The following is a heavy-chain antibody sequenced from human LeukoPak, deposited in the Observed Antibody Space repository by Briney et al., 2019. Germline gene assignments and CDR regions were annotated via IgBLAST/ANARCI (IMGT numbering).Heavy chain of an antibody. CDR2: IDIGGTPI. Sequence: PGGSLRLSCAASGFSFSDYEMNWVRQAPGKGPEWVSYIDIGGTPIYYADSVKGRLTISRDDAKNSVFLQMNSLRAEDTAVYYCARESRDYDSTTNDAFDIWGQGTMVTVSS. CDR1: GFSFSDYE. D-gene: IGHD3-22*01. CDR3: ARESRDYDSTTNDAFDI. J-gene: IGHJ3*02. V-gene: IGHV3-48*03.